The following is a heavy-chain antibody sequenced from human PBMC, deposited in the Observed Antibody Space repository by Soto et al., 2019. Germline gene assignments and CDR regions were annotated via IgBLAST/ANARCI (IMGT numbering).Heavy chain of an antibody. CDR1: GGSISSGGYS. D-gene: IGHD3-10*01. Sequence: PSGTLYLTCTVSGGSISSGGYSWRWIRKHPGKGLEWIGYIYYSGSTYYNPSLKSRVTISVDTSKNQFSLKLSSVTAADTAVYYCARDRYGSGSYGDYFDYWGQGTLVTVSS. J-gene: IGHJ4*02. V-gene: IGHV4-31*03. CDR2: IYYSGST. CDR3: ARDRYGSGSYGDYFDY.